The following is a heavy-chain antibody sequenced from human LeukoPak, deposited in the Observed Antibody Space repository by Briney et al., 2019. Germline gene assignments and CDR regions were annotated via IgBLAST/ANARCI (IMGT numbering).Heavy chain of an antibody. CDR2: IYYSGST. CDR1: GGSISSYY. J-gene: IGHJ4*02. V-gene: IGHV4-59*01. Sequence: SETLSLTCTVSGGSISSYYWSWIRQPPGKGLEWIGYIYYSGSTNYNPSLKSRVTISVDTSKNQFSLKLSSVTAADTAVYYCARLDYGDAHDYWGQGTLVTVSS. CDR3: ARLDYGDAHDY. D-gene: IGHD4-17*01.